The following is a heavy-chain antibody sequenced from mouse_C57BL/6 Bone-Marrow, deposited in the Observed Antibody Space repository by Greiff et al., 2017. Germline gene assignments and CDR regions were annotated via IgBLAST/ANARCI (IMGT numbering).Heavy chain of an antibody. CDR2: INPGSGGT. V-gene: IGHV1-54*01. CDR3: ARGYGSRFAY. J-gene: IGHJ3*01. CDR1: GYAFTNYL. Sequence: QVQLKQSGAELVRPGTSVKVSCKASGYAFTNYLIEWVKQRPGQGLEWIGVINPGSGGTNYNEKFKGKATLTADKSSSTAYMQLSSLTSEDSAVYFCARGYGSRFAYWGKGTLVTVSA. D-gene: IGHD1-1*01.